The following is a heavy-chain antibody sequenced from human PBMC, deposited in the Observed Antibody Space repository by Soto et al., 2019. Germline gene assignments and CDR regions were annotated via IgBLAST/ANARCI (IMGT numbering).Heavy chain of an antibody. CDR1: GYNFIGYY. CDR3: ARVVETAAVPLDY. D-gene: IGHD5-18*01. Sequence: QVQLVQSGAEVKKPGASVKVSCKASGYNFIGYYIHWVRQAPGQRLEWMGWVNPKSGATHYTQTFQGSVTMTGDTSINTAYMELSWLTSDDTAVYYCARVVETAAVPLDYWGQGTLVTVSS. V-gene: IGHV1-2*02. J-gene: IGHJ4*02. CDR2: VNPKSGAT.